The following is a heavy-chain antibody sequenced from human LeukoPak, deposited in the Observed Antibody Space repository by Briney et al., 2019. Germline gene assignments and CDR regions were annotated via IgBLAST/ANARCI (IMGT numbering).Heavy chain of an antibody. J-gene: IGHJ4*02. CDR1: GGSISSGGYY. V-gene: IGHV4-30-2*01. CDR3: ARTAGEGFGDY. Sequence: PSETLSLTCTVSGGSISSGGYYWSWIRQPPGKGLEWIGYIYHSGSTYYNPSLKSRVTISVDRSKNQFSLKLSSVTAADTAVYYCARTAGEGFGDYWGQGTLVTVSS. D-gene: IGHD4-17*01. CDR2: IYHSGST.